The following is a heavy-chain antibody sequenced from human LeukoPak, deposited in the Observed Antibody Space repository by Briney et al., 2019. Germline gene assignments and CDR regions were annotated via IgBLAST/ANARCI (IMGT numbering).Heavy chain of an antibody. D-gene: IGHD3-22*01. CDR1: GFTFSSHA. CDR2: IYGGGDAT. V-gene: IGHV3-23*01. Sequence: PGGSLRLSCAASGFTFSSHAMTWCRQAPEKGLEWGASIYGGGDATFYADSVRGRFTISRDNSKNALYLQLNSLSADDSAIYYCAKDRIVVPLAYWYFDLWGRGTLVTVSS. CDR3: AKDRIVVPLAYWYFDL. J-gene: IGHJ2*01.